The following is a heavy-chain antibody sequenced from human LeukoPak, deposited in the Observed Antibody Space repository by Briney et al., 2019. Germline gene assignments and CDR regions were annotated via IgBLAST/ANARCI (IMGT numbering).Heavy chain of an antibody. CDR3: ARVGSELRGAMDV. V-gene: IGHV4-4*07. D-gene: IGHD1-7*01. CDR1: GGSINNYY. J-gene: IGHJ6*02. CDR2: IYSSGST. Sequence: PSETLPLTCTVSGGSINNYYWSWIRQPAGKGLEWIGRIYSSGSTNYNPSLNSRVSMSVDTSKNQFSLKVRSVTAADTAVYYCARVGSELRGAMDVWGPGTTVTVSS.